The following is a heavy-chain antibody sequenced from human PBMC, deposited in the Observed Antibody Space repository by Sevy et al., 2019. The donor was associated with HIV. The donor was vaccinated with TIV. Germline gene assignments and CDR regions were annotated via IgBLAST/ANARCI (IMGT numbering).Heavy chain of an antibody. D-gene: IGHD2-2*02. V-gene: IGHV1-69*13. Sequence: ASVKVSCKASGGTFSSYAISWVRQAPGQGLECMGGIIPIFGTANYAQKFQGRVTITADESTSTAYMELSSLRSEDTAVYYCARDRRSDIVVVPAAIFASYYYYGMDVWGQGTTVTVSS. CDR2: IIPIFGTA. CDR3: ARDRRSDIVVVPAAIFASYYYYGMDV. J-gene: IGHJ6*02. CDR1: GGTFSSYA.